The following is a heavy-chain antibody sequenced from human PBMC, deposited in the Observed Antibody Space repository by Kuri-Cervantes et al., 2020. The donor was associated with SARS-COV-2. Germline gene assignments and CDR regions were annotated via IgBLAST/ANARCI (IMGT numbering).Heavy chain of an antibody. V-gene: IGHV4-34*01. CDR2: INHSGST. J-gene: IGHJ4*02. Sequence: SQTLSLTCAVSGELFSGYYWTWIRQSPGKGLEWIGEINHSGSTNYNPSLKSRVTISVDTSKNQFSLKLSSVTAADTAVYYCASRIVVVPAAGPYFDYWGQGTLVTVSS. D-gene: IGHD2-2*01. CDR3: ASRIVVVPAAGPYFDY. CDR1: GELFSGYY.